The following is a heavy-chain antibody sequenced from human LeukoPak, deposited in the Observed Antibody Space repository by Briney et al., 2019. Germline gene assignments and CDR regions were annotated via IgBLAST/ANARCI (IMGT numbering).Heavy chain of an antibody. CDR3: ARVRWLGGLDY. CDR2: INHSGST. CDR1: GGSFSGYY. J-gene: IGHJ4*02. D-gene: IGHD3-10*01. Sequence: SETLSLTCAVYGGSFSGYYWSWIRQPPGKGLEWIGEINHSGSTNYNPSLKSRVTISVDTSKNQFSLKLSSVTAADTAVYYCARVRWLGGLDYWGQGTLVTVSS. V-gene: IGHV4-34*01.